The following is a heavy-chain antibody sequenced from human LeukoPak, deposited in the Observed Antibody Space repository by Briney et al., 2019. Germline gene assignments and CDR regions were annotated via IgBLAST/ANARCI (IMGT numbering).Heavy chain of an antibody. CDR2: IYPGDSDT. CDR1: GYRFTSYW. D-gene: IGHD3-22*01. V-gene: IGHV5-51*01. J-gene: IGHJ4*02. Sequence: GESLKISCKGSGYRFTSYWIGWVRHMPGKGLQWLGIIYPGDSDTRYSPSFQGQVTISADKSISTAYLQWSSLKASDTAMYYCARHRDYDSSGYPLYYFDYWGQGTLVTVSS. CDR3: ARHRDYDSSGYPLYYFDY.